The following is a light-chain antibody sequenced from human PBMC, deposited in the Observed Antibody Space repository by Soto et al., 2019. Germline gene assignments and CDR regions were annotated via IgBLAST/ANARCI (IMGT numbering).Light chain of an antibody. CDR3: QQYDNWPWT. J-gene: IGKJ1*01. Sequence: EIVMTQSPATLSVSPCEIATLSCSASQSVSSNLAWYQQRPGQAPRLLIYGASARATGFPARFSASGSGTEFILTISSLQSEDFAVYYCQQYDNWPWTFGRGTKVDIK. CDR2: GAS. V-gene: IGKV3-15*01. CDR1: QSVSSN.